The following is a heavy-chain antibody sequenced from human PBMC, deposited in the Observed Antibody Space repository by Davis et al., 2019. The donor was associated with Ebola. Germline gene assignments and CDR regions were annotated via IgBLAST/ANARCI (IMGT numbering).Heavy chain of an antibody. CDR1: GYTFTSYD. J-gene: IGHJ6*04. CDR2: MNPNSGNT. V-gene: IGHV1-8*01. D-gene: IGHD3-10*01. Sequence: ASVKVSCKASGYTFTSYDINWVRQATGQGLEWMGWMNPNSGNTGYAQKFQGRVTMTRNTSISTAYMELSSLRSEDTAVYYCASSQRGSGSSYYYYYGMDVWGKGTTVTVSS. CDR3: ASSQRGSGSSYYYYYGMDV.